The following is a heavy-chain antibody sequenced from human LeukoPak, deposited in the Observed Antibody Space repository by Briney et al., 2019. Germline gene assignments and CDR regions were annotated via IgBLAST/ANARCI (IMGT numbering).Heavy chain of an antibody. D-gene: IGHD3-22*01. CDR2: INTNTGDT. Sequence: GASVKVSCKASGYTFTGYYMHWVRQAPGQGLEWMGWINTNTGDTNYAQKFQGRVTMTRDTSINTAYMELSRLRSDDTAVYYCAREVYDSSGYYMGYYFDYWGQGTLVTVSS. CDR3: AREVYDSSGYYMGYYFDY. J-gene: IGHJ4*02. CDR1: GYTFTGYY. V-gene: IGHV1-2*02.